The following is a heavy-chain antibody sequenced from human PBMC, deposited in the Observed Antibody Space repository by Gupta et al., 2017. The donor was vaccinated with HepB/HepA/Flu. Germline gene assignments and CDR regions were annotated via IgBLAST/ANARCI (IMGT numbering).Heavy chain of an antibody. V-gene: IGHV3-15*01. CDR2: IKNKTDGGTT. J-gene: IGHJ3*02. Sequence: ELQLVESGAGLVKPGGSLRLSCAASGFTFRNASMSWVRQAPGKGLEWVGRIKNKTDGGTTDDAAPVKGRFTISRDDSKNTLYLKRNSLKTEDTAVDYCTTGPNDFWSGYWMGAFDTWAKGPWSPSLQ. CDR3: TTGPNDFWSGYWMGAFDT. CDR1: GFTFRNAS. D-gene: IGHD3-3*01.